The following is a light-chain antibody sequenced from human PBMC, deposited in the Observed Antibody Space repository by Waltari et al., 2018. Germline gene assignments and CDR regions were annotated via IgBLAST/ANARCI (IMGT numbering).Light chain of an antibody. V-gene: IGKV1-12*01. Sequence: RVTVTCRASQGISNFLAWYQQKPGKAPKLLIYAASSLQTGVPERFSGSGSGTEFTLTISSLQPEDFATYYCQQASSFPITFGPGTKVDIK. CDR1: QGISNF. J-gene: IGKJ3*01. CDR3: QQASSFPIT. CDR2: AAS.